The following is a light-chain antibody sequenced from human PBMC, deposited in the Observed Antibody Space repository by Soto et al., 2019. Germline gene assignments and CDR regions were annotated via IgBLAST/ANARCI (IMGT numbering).Light chain of an antibody. V-gene: IGKV1-5*03. CDR2: KAS. J-gene: IGKJ1*01. Sequence: DFPMTQSPSTLSESVGDTVTITCRASRSIDDWLAWYQQRPGKAPKLLIYKASNLESGVPSRFSGSGFGTEFTLTISSLQPDDFATYYCQQYINYSWTFGPGTKVEI. CDR3: QQYINYSWT. CDR1: RSIDDW.